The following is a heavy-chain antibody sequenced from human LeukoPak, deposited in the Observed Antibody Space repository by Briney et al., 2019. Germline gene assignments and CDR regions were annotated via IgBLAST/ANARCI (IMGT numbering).Heavy chain of an antibody. D-gene: IGHD5/OR15-5a*01. CDR3: ARTPVSYWHFDL. Sequence: TLSLTCTVSGGSISSGDYYWTWIRQPPGKGLEWIGYIYYSGRTYYNPSLKSRVTISVDTSRDQFSLKLTSVTAADTAVYYCARTPVSYWHFDLWGRGTLVTVA. CDR2: IYYSGRT. CDR1: GGSISSGDYY. V-gene: IGHV4-30-4*01. J-gene: IGHJ2*01.